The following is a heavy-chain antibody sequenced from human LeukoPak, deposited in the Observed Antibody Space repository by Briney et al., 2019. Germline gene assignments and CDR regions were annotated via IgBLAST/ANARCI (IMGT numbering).Heavy chain of an antibody. Sequence: GGSLRLSCAASGFTFSSYWMSWVRQAPGKRLEWMANIKQDGSEKYYVDSVKGRFTISRDNAKNTLYLQMSSLRAEDTAVYYCARDRYSYGDFWGQGTLVTVSS. D-gene: IGHD5-18*01. J-gene: IGHJ4*02. CDR3: ARDRYSYGDF. V-gene: IGHV3-7*01. CDR2: IKQDGSEK. CDR1: GFTFSSYW.